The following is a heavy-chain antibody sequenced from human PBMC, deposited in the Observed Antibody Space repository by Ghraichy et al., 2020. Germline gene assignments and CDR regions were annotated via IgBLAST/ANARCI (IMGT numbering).Heavy chain of an antibody. V-gene: IGHV3-7*01. CDR3: ARDSPLLWFGELNMDV. J-gene: IGHJ6*03. CDR2: IKQDGSEK. Sequence: GGSLRLSCAASGFTFSSYWMSWVRQAPGKGLEWVANIKQDGSEKYYVDSVKGRFTISRDNAKNSLYLQMNSLRAEDTAVYYCARDSPLLWFGELNMDVWGKGTTVTVSS. D-gene: IGHD3-10*01. CDR1: GFTFSSYW.